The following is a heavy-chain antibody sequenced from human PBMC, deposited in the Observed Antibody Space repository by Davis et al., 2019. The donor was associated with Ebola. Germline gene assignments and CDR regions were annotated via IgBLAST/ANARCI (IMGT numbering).Heavy chain of an antibody. CDR1: GFTVSSNY. D-gene: IGHD1-26*01. CDR3: ARDEFSGSYSYFDY. Sequence: GESLKISCAASGFTVSSNYMSWVRQAPGKGLEWVSVIYSGGSTYYADSVKGRFTISRDNSKNTLYLQMNSLRAEDTAVYYCARDEFSGSYSYFDYWGQGTLVTVSS. J-gene: IGHJ4*02. CDR2: IYSGGST. V-gene: IGHV3-66*01.